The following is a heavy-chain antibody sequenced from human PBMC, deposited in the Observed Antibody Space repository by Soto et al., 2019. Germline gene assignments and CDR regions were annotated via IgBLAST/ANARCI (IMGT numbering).Heavy chain of an antibody. CDR3: ARVRRATLDY. V-gene: IGHV4-59*01. CDR2: IYYSGST. Sequence: SETLSLTCTVSGGSISSYYWSWIRQPPGKGLEWIGYIYYSGSTNYNPSLKSRVTISVDTSKNQFSLKLSSVTAADTAVYYCARVRRATLDYWGQGTLVTVSS. J-gene: IGHJ4*02. CDR1: GGSISSYY. D-gene: IGHD5-12*01.